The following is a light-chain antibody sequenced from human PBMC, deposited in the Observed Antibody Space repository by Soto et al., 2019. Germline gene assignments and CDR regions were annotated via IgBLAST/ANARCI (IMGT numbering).Light chain of an antibody. CDR2: GAS. V-gene: IGKV3-20*01. J-gene: IGKJ5*01. CDR1: QSVSSSY. Sequence: IVLSQSPGTLSLTPGERATLSCRASQSVSSSYLAWYQQKPVHSPMLRISGASSRATGIPDRFSGSWSGTDFALTISRLEPEDFAVYYCQPYGCSPLITFGHGSRLEIK. CDR3: QPYGCSPLIT.